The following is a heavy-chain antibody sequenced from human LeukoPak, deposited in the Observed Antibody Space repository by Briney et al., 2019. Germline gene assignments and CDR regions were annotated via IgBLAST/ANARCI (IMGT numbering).Heavy chain of an antibody. CDR3: ARYLDYGDPWDY. Sequence: SETLSLTCAVYGGSFSGYYWSWIRQPPGKGLEWIGEINHSGSTNYNPSLKSRVTISVDTSKNQFSLKLSSVTAADTAVYYCARYLDYGDPWDYWGQGTLVTVSS. D-gene: IGHD4-17*01. J-gene: IGHJ4*02. CDR2: INHSGST. CDR1: GGSFSGYY. V-gene: IGHV4-34*01.